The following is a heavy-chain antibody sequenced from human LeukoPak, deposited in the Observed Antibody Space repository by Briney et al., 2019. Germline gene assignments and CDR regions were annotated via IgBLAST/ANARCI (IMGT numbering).Heavy chain of an antibody. V-gene: IGHV1-2*02. CDR3: ARDVGGSYYSGLDY. J-gene: IGHJ4*02. CDR1: GYTFTGYY. Sequence: VASVKVSCKASGYTFTGYYMHWVRQAPGQGLEWMGWINPNSGGTNYAQKFQGRVTMTRDTSISTAYMELSRLRSDDTAVYYCARDVGGSYYSGLDYWGQGTLVTVCS. D-gene: IGHD1-26*01. CDR2: INPNSGGT.